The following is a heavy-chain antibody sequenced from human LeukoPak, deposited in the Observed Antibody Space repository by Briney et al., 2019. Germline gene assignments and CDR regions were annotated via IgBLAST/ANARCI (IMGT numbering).Heavy chain of an antibody. CDR2: IYFSGNT. CDR1: RGSVTSYY. Sequence: PSETLSLTCTVSRGSVTSYYWSWIRQPPGKGLEWIGDIYFSGNTKYNPSLQSRVTISLDMSQNQFSLRLRSVTAADTAVYYCARERHGHPFDSWGQGTLVTVSS. V-gene: IGHV4-59*02. J-gene: IGHJ4*02. CDR3: ARERHGHPFDS.